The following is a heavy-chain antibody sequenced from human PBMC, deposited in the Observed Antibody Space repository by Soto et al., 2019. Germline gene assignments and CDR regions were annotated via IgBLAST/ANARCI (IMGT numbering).Heavy chain of an antibody. Sequence: QVQLQESGPGLVEPSQTLSLTCSVSGGSVSSGGYYWSWIRQHPGQGLEWIGYLDYSGSTYYNPSLRSQVTISVDKSKNRFSLKLSSVTAADTAVYYCAGEAFEVVYFCIWGQGTMVTVSS. CDR2: LDYSGST. CDR1: GGSVSSGGYY. J-gene: IGHJ3*02. V-gene: IGHV4-31*01. CDR3: AGEAFEVVYFCI. D-gene: IGHD2-8*02.